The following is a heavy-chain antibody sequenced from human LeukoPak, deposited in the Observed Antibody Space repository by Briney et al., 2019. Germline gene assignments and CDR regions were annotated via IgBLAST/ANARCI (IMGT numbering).Heavy chain of an antibody. CDR2: IYHSGST. V-gene: IGHV4-38-2*02. CDR1: GYSISSGYY. D-gene: IGHD2-15*01. J-gene: IGHJ4*02. CDR3: AREGVLVVAATPPDY. Sequence: PSETLSLTCTVSGYSISSGYYWGWIRQPPGKGLEWIGSIYHSGSTYYNPSLKSRVTISVDTSKNQFSLKLSSVAAADTAVYYCAREGVLVVAATPPDYWGQGTLVTVSS.